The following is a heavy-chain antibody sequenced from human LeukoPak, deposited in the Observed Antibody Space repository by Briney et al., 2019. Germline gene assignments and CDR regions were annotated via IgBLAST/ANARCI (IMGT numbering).Heavy chain of an antibody. CDR2: IYYSGST. V-gene: IGHV4-30-4*01. Sequence: SETLSLTCTVSGGSISSGDYYWSWIRQPPGKGLEWIGYIYYSGSTYYNPSLKSRVTISVDTSKNQFSLKLSSVTAADTAVYYCARGSSSVVRRRDFQHWGQGTLVTVSS. D-gene: IGHD6-6*01. J-gene: IGHJ1*01. CDR1: GGSISSGDYY. CDR3: ARGSSSVVRRRDFQH.